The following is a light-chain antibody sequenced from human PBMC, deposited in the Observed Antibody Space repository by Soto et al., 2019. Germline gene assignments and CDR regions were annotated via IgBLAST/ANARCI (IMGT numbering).Light chain of an antibody. V-gene: IGLV2-11*01. CDR2: DVS. J-gene: IGLJ3*02. Sequence: QSALTQPRSVSGSPGQSVTISCTGTSSDVGGYNYVSWYQQHPGKAPKLMIYDVSKRPSGVPDRFSGSKSGNTASLTISGLQAEDEADYYCCSYAGSFLGWVFGGGTKLTVL. CDR1: SSDVGGYNY. CDR3: CSYAGSFLGWV.